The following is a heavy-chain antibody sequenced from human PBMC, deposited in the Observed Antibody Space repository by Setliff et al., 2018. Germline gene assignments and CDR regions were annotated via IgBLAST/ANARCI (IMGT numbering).Heavy chain of an antibody. V-gene: IGHV3-9*01. Sequence: GGSLRLSCATSGFTFDDHAMHWVRQAPGKGLEWVSGISYNSGSIGYGDSVKGRFTISRDNSKNTLYVQMNSLRAEDTAVYYCAKAAYYYDSSGSYFDYWGQGTLVTVSS. D-gene: IGHD3-22*01. J-gene: IGHJ4*02. CDR3: AKAAYYYDSSGSYFDY. CDR1: GFTFDDHA. CDR2: ISYNSGSI.